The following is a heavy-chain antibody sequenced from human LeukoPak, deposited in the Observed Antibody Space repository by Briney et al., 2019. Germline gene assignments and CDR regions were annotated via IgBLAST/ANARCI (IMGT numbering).Heavy chain of an antibody. V-gene: IGHV3-48*04. CDR3: ARDSEILLWFGELLLGAFDI. CDR1: GFTFSSYS. CDR2: ISSSSSTI. Sequence: GGSLRLSCAASGFTFSSYSMNWVRQAPGKGLEWVSCISSSSSTIYYADSVKGRFTISRDNAKNSLYLQMNSLRAEDTAVYYCARDSEILLWFGELLLGAFDIWGQGTMVTVSS. D-gene: IGHD3-10*01. J-gene: IGHJ3*02.